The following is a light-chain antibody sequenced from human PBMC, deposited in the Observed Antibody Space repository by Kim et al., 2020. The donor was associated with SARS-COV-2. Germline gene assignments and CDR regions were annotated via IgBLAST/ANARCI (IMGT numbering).Light chain of an antibody. J-gene: IGLJ3*02. CDR3: SSYTRSNTWV. CDR2: DVS. Sequence: QSALTQPASVSGSPGQSITISCTGTSSDIGGYNYVSWYQQHPGKAPKVMIYDVSNRPSGVSDRFSGSKSGNTASLTISGLQAGDEADYYCSSYTRSNTWVFGGGTKLTVL. CDR1: SSDIGGYNY. V-gene: IGLV2-14*03.